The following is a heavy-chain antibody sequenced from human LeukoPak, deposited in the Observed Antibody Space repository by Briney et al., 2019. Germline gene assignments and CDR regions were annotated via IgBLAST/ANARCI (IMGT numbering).Heavy chain of an antibody. J-gene: IGHJ4*02. D-gene: IGHD3-10*01. V-gene: IGHV4-38-2*02. CDR3: ARDLFFRGDYFDY. Sequence: SETLSLTCTVSGYSISSGYYWGWIRQPPGKGVEWIGSIYHSGSTYYNPSLKSRVTISVDTSKNQFSLKLSSVTAADTAVYYCARDLFFRGDYFDYSGQGTLVTVSS. CDR1: GYSISSGYY. CDR2: IYHSGST.